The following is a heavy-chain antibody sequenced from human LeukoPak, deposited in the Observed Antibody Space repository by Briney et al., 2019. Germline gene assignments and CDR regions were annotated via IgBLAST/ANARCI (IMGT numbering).Heavy chain of an antibody. Sequence: QPGGSLRLSCAASGFTVSSNYMSWVRQAPGKGLEWVSVIYSGGSTYYADSVKGRFTISRDNSKNTLYLQMNSLRAEDTAVYYCARPLGSGSYYEPQPLDYWGQGTLVTVSS. D-gene: IGHD3-10*01. CDR1: GFTVSSNY. J-gene: IGHJ4*02. CDR3: ARPLGSGSYYEPQPLDY. V-gene: IGHV3-53*01. CDR2: IYSGGST.